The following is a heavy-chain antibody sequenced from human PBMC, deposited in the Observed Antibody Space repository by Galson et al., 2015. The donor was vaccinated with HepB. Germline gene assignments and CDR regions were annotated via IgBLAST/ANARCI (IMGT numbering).Heavy chain of an antibody. V-gene: IGHV5-51*01. CDR3: AREVGATSLTYYFDY. Sequence: QSGAEVKNPGESLKISCTGSGYRFTSYWIGWVRQMPGKGLEWMGIIYPGDSDTRYSPSFQGQVTISVDKSISTAYLQWSSLEAPDTAMYYCAREVGATSLTYYFDYWGQGTLVTVSS. CDR2: IYPGDSDT. D-gene: IGHD1-26*01. J-gene: IGHJ4*02. CDR1: GYRFTSYW.